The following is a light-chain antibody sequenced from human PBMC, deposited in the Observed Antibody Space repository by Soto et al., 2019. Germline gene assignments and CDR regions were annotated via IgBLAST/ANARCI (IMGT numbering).Light chain of an antibody. CDR3: QHYNYWPYT. CDR1: QTIDNT. V-gene: IGKV3-15*01. CDR2: DAS. Sequence: DIVLTQSPGTLSLSPGARAPLSCRASQTIDNTLAWYQRKPGQAPRLLIYDASTRATGVPARFSGSGSGTDFTLTISSLQSEDFAVYYCQHYNYWPYTFGQGTKVDIK. J-gene: IGKJ2*01.